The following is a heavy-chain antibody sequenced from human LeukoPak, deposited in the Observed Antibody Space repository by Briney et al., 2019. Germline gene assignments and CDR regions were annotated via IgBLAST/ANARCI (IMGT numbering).Heavy chain of an antibody. J-gene: IGHJ4*02. CDR3: TRGGDAHKLANF. D-gene: IGHD2-21*01. V-gene: IGHV4-39*01. Sequence: PSETLTLACSVSDDSIRTNSYYWGWIRQPPGKGLEWVGGLHFSGTPYYSPSLSSRVAVSRDTSNNQFSLTLKSVTATDTAVYFCTRGGDAHKLANFWGPGILVTVSS. CDR2: LHFSGTP. CDR1: DDSIRTNSYY.